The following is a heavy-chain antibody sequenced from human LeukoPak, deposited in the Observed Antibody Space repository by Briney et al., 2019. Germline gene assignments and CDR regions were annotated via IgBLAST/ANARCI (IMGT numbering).Heavy chain of an antibody. CDR3: AKVEPSSSWTFDY. CDR2: ISYDGSSK. D-gene: IGHD6-13*01. Sequence: GGSLRLSCAASGFTFSSYGMHWVRQAPGKGLEWVAVISYDGSSKYYADSVKGRFTISRDNSKNTLYLQMNSLRAEDTAVYYCAKVEPSSSWTFDYWGQGTLVTVSS. V-gene: IGHV3-30*18. CDR1: GFTFSSYG. J-gene: IGHJ4*02.